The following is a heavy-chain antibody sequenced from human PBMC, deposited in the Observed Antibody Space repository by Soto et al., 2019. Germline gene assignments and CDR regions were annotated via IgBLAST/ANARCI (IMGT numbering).Heavy chain of an antibody. CDR3: ARVGPYGSRLYDY. D-gene: IGHD3-10*01. Sequence: TLSLTCTVSGGSISSGGYYWSWIRQHPGKGLEWIWYIYYSGSTYYNPSLKSRVTISVDTSKNQFSLKLSSVTAADTAVYYCARVGPYGSRLYDYWGQGTLVTVSS. CDR1: GGSISSGGYY. V-gene: IGHV4-31*03. CDR2: IYYSGST. J-gene: IGHJ4*02.